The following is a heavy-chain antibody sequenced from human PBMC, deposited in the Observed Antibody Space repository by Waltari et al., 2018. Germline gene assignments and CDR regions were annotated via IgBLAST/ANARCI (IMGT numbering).Heavy chain of an antibody. CDR1: GFRFSDFA. D-gene: IGHD1-1*01. V-gene: IGHV3-23*01. CDR3: ATYNLGFIYYRGLDV. J-gene: IGHJ6*02. CDR2: ITKTGDDT. Sequence: EVQLLESGGGLVQPGGSLRLSCEASGFRFSDFAMSWVRQAPGGGLGWVAAITKTGDDTNCADSVRGRLTFPRDNSKNTLYVQMNSLRAEDAAVYYCATYNLGFIYYRGLDVWGQGTTVTVSS.